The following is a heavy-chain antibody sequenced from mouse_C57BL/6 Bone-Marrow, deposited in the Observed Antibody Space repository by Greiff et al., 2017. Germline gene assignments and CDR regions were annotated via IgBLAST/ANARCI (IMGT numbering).Heavy chain of an antibody. V-gene: IGHV1-69*01. J-gene: IGHJ4*01. CDR3: AREEFITTVVAPYYYAMDY. CDR1: GYTFTSYW. D-gene: IGHD1-1*01. Sequence: QVQLQQPGAELVMPGASVKLSCKASGYTFTSYWMHWVKQRPGQGLEWIGEIDPSDSYTNYNQKFKGKSTLTVDKSSSTAYMQLSSRTSEDSAVYYCAREEFITTVVAPYYYAMDYWGQGTSVTVSS. CDR2: IDPSDSYT.